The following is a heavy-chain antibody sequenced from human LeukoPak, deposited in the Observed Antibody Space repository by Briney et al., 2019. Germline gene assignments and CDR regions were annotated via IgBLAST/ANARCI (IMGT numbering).Heavy chain of an antibody. Sequence: EASVKVSCKASGYTFTGYYMHWVRQAPGQGLEWMGWINPNSGGTNYAQKFQGRVTMTRDTSISTAYMELSRLRSDDTAVYYCARGVPFYLTMVRGLKGAWFDPWGQGTLVTVSS. CDR3: ARGVPFYLTMVRGLKGAWFDP. D-gene: IGHD3-10*01. J-gene: IGHJ5*02. V-gene: IGHV1-2*02. CDR2: INPNSGGT. CDR1: GYTFTGYY.